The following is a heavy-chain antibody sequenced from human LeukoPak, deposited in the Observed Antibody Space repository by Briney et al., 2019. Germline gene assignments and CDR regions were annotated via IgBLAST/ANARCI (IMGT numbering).Heavy chain of an antibody. CDR3: ARPARDGDYYY. J-gene: IGHJ4*02. Sequence: PSETLSLTCAVSGDSISSSRYFWGWIRQPPGKGLEWIGSIPYSGSASYKPSLKSRVIISIDTSKNQLSLEVRSVTAADTAVYYCARPARDGDYYYWGQGTLVTVSS. CDR1: GDSISSSRYF. D-gene: IGHD2/OR15-2a*01. V-gene: IGHV4-39*01. CDR2: IPYSGSA.